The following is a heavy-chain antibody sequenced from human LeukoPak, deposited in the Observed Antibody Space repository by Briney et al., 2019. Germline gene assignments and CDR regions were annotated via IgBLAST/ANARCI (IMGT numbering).Heavy chain of an antibody. D-gene: IGHD6-6*01. CDR2: ISSSGSTI. CDR1: GFTFSSYE. Sequence: GGSLRLSCAASGFTFSSYEMNWVRQAPGKGLEWVPYISSSGSTIYYAVSVKGRFTISRDNSKNTLYLQMNSLRAEDTAVYFCVSLGYSSSSVRYWGQGTLVTVSS. V-gene: IGHV3-48*03. CDR3: VSLGYSSSSVRY. J-gene: IGHJ4*02.